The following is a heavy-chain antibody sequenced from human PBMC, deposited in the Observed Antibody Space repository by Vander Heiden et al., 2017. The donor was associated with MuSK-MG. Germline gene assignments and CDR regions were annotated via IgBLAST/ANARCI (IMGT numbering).Heavy chain of an antibody. CDR2: IGTAGDT. CDR1: GFTFSSYD. V-gene: IGHV3-13*01. Sequence: EVYLVESGGGLVQPGGSLRLSCAASGFTFSSYDMHWVRQPTGKGLEWVSSIGTAGDTYYSDSVKGRFTISREDAKNSLYLQMNSLRAGDTAVYYCARLSLNWNGFDYWGQGTLVTVSS. D-gene: IGHD1-1*01. CDR3: ARLSLNWNGFDY. J-gene: IGHJ4*02.